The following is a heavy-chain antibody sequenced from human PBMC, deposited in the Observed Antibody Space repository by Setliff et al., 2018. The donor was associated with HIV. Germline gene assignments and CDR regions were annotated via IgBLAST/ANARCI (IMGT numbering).Heavy chain of an antibody. Sequence: VGSLRLSCAASGFTFSAYAMTWVRRAPGRGLEWVSATTSNGRTTDYAESVRGRFTLSRDNSGNTLYLQMTSLRAEDTAIYYCAKAWGSGYPSFESALMFDVWGQGTLVTVSS. J-gene: IGHJ4*02. D-gene: IGHD3-3*01. CDR3: AKAWGSGYPSFESALMFDV. CDR2: TTSNGRTT. V-gene: IGHV3-23*01. CDR1: GFTFSAYA.